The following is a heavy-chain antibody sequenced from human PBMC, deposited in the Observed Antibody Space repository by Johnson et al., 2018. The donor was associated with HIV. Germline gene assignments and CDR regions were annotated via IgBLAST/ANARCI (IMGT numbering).Heavy chain of an antibody. D-gene: IGHD1-26*01. V-gene: IGHV3-9*01. J-gene: IGHJ3*02. CDR2: ISWNSGSI. CDR1: GFTFSDYY. Sequence: VHLVESGGGLVKPGGSLRLSCAASGFTFSDYYMNWIRQAPGKGLEWVSGISWNSGSIGYADSVKGRFTISRDNAKNSLYLQMNSLRAEDTALYYCAKVDSGSYFDAFDIWGQGTMVTVSS. CDR3: AKVDSGSYFDAFDI.